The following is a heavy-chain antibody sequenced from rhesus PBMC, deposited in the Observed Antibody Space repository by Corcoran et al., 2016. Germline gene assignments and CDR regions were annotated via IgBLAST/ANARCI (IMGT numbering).Heavy chain of an antibody. J-gene: IGHJ6*01. CDR2: IDWNNDK. V-gene: IGHV2S1*01. CDR1: GFSLSTSGMG. Sequence: QVTLKESGPALVKPTQTLTLTCTFSGFSLSTSGMGVGWIRQPPGKAMQWLAIIDWNNDKYYRTSLKRRLTISKDTSKNPVVLTSTNVDPVDTATYYCARMNCTGSGCYCEEYYYGLDSWGQGVVVTVSS. D-gene: IGHD2-21*01. CDR3: ARMNCTGSGCYCEEYYYGLDS.